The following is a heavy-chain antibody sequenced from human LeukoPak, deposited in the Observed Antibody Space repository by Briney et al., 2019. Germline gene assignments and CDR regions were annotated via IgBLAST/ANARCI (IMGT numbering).Heavy chain of an antibody. CDR3: ATSRRPYYYYGMDV. J-gene: IGHJ6*02. V-gene: IGHV1-24*01. CDR2: FDPEDGET. Sequence: ASVKVSCKVSGYTLTELSMHWVREAPGKGVERMGGFDPEDGETIYAQKFQGRVTMIEDTSTDTAYMELSSLRSEDTAVYYCATSRRPYYYYGMDVWGQGTTVTVSS. CDR1: GYTLTELS.